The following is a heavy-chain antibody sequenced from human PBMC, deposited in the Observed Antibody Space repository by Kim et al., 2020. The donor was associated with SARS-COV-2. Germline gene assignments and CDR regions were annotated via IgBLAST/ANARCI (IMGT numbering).Heavy chain of an antibody. CDR2: IYYSGST. V-gene: IGHV4-59*01. CDR3: ARGGGDDFSGSYWLFFDY. D-gene: IGHD3-10*01. Sequence: SETLSLTCTVSGGSISSYYWSWIRQPPGKGLEWIGYIYYSGSTNYNPSLKSRVTISVDTSKNQFSLKLSSVTAADTAVYYCARGGGDDFSGSYWLFFDYWGQGTLVTVSS. CDR1: GGSISSYY. J-gene: IGHJ4*02.